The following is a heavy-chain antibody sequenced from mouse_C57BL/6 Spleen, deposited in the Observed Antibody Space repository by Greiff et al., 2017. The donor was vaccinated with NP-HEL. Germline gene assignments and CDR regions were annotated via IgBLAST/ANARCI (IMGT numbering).Heavy chain of an antibody. CDR1: GYTFTSYW. V-gene: IGHV1-50*01. J-gene: IGHJ4*01. D-gene: IGHD2-4*01. Sequence: QVQLQQPGAELVKPGASVKLSCKASGYTFTSYWMQWVKQRPGQGLEWIGEIDHSDSYNNYNQKFKGKVTLTVDTSTSTAYMQLSSLTSEDSAVYYCASSMSTRDMDCWGQVASVTVSS. CDR3: ASSMSTRDMDC. CDR2: IDHSDSYN.